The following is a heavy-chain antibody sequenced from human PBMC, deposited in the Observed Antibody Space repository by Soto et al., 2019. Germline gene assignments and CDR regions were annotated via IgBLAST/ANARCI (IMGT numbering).Heavy chain of an antibody. CDR2: ISGSGGST. Sequence: RRLSCAASGFTFSSYAMSWVRQAPGKGLEWVSAISGSGGSTYYADSVKGRFTISRDNSKNTLYLQMNSLRAEDTAVYYCAKRVDSSGYYPDYWGQGTLVTVSS. V-gene: IGHV3-23*01. J-gene: IGHJ4*02. CDR1: GFTFSSYA. D-gene: IGHD3-22*01. CDR3: AKRVDSSGYYPDY.